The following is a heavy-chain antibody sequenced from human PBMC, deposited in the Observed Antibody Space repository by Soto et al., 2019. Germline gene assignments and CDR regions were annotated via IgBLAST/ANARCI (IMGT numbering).Heavy chain of an antibody. CDR3: ARGPFLEWLIDY. CDR2: IYYSGST. CDR1: GGSISSGDYY. J-gene: IGHJ4*02. Sequence: PSETLSLTCTVSGGSISSGDYYWSWIRQPPGKGLGWIGYIYYSGSTYYNPSLKSRVTISVDTSKNQFSLKLSSVTAADTAVYYCARGPFLEWLIDYWGQGTLVTVSS. D-gene: IGHD3-3*01. V-gene: IGHV4-30-4*01.